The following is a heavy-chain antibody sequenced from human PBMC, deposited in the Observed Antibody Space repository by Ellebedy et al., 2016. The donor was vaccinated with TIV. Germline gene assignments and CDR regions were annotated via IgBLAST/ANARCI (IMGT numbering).Heavy chain of an antibody. CDR3: ARDSVVLPGAYFDY. J-gene: IGHJ4*02. CDR1: GYTFTGYY. D-gene: IGHD4-23*01. Sequence: ASVKVSCKASGYTFTGYYMHWVRQAPGQGLEWMGWINPNSGGTNYAQKFQGRVTMTRDTSISTAYMDLNSLISDDTAMYFCARDSVVLPGAYFDYWGQGVLVTVSS. V-gene: IGHV1-2*02. CDR2: INPNSGGT.